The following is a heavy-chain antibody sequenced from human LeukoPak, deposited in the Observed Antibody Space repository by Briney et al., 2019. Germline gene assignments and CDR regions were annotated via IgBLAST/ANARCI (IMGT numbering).Heavy chain of an antibody. CDR3: ARVVQSTDSSGFYLPEYFQH. CDR1: GYSISSGYH. D-gene: IGHD3-22*01. CDR2: INHSGST. Sequence: SETLSLTCTVSGYSISSGYHWGWIRQPPGKGLEWSGSINHSGSTYYNPSLKSRVTISVDTSKNQFSLKLRSVTAADTAVYYCARVVQSTDSSGFYLPEYFQHWGQGTLVTVSS. J-gene: IGHJ1*01. V-gene: IGHV4-38-2*02.